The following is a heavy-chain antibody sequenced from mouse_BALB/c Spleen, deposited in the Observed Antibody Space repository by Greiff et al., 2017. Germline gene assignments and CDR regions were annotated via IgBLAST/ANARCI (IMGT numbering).Heavy chain of an antibody. CDR2: INPSNGRT. V-gene: IGHV1S81*02. J-gene: IGHJ4*01. D-gene: IGHD2-1*01. CDR3: SRVYYGSLYAMDY. CDR1: GYTFTSYW. Sequence: QVQLQQPGAELVKPGASVKLSCKASGYTFTSYWMHWVKQRPGQGLEWIGEINPSNGRTNYNEKFKSKATLTVDKSSSTAYMQLSSLTSEDSAVYDCSRVYYGSLYAMDYWGQGTSVTVSA.